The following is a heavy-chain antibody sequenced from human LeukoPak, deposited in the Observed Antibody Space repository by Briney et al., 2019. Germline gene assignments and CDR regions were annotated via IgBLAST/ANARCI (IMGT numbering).Heavy chain of an antibody. J-gene: IGHJ4*02. Sequence: GESLKISCKASGYSFISYWIGWVRQMPGKGLEYVGIVFPGDSDTRYSPSFQGQVTISADKSISTAYLQWSSLKASDTAMYYCARTEGGSYEPYFDYWGQGTLVTVSS. V-gene: IGHV5-51*01. CDR2: VFPGDSDT. CDR3: ARTEGGSYEPYFDY. D-gene: IGHD1-26*01. CDR1: GYSFISYW.